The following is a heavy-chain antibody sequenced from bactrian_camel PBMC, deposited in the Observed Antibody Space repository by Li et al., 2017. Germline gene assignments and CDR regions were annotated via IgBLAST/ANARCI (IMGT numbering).Heavy chain of an antibody. D-gene: IGHD1*01. V-gene: IGHV3S6*01. CDR1: GFTFSIHG. CDR2: IYSDGDNT. CDR3: VKPNPDARGGFDH. Sequence: HVQLVESGGGLVQPGGSLKLSCAASGFTFSIHGMSWVRQAPGKGLEWACSIYSDGDNTYYTNSVKGRFTISRDNAKNTLYLQMNSLKPEDTAVYYCVKPNPDARGGFDHWGQGTQVTVS. J-gene: IGHJ4*01.